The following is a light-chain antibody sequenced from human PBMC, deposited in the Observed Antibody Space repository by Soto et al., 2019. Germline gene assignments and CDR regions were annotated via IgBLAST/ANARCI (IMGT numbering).Light chain of an antibody. CDR3: QQCNDWPRT. CDR1: QSVSSN. V-gene: IGKV3-15*01. Sequence: EIVMTQSPATLSVSPGERATLSCRASQSVSSNLAWYQQKPGQAPRLLIYGASTRATGIPARFSGRGSGTEFTLTISSLQSEDFAVYYCQQCNDWPRTFGQGTKLEIK. J-gene: IGKJ2*02. CDR2: GAS.